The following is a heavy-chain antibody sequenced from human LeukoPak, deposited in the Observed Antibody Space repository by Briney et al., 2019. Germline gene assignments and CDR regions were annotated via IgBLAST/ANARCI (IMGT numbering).Heavy chain of an antibody. CDR1: GFMFSSNW. V-gene: IGHV3-7*03. Sequence: GGSLRLSCAAFGFMFSSNWMSWVRLAPGKGLEWVANIKEDGTETYYVDSVKGRFTTSRDNAKNSLYLQMNSLRVEDTAVYYCAKEGRSLQTYWGQGTLVTVSS. D-gene: IGHD5-24*01. CDR2: IKEDGTET. J-gene: IGHJ4*02. CDR3: AKEGRSLQTY.